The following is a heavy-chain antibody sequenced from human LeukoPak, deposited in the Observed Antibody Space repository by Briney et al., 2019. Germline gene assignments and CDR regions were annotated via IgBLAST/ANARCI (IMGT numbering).Heavy chain of an antibody. J-gene: IGHJ4*02. CDR1: NGSISSDY. D-gene: IGHD3-10*01. CDR3: ARLTTRPGGIRPLIMDF. CDR2: IYYSGST. V-gene: IGHV4-59*01. Sequence: SETLSLTCTVSNGSISSDYWTWIRQPPGKGLEWIGYIYYSGSTKYNPSLESRATISLDTSRNQFSLKLTSMTAADTAVYYCARLTTRPGGIRPLIMDFWGQGALVTVSS.